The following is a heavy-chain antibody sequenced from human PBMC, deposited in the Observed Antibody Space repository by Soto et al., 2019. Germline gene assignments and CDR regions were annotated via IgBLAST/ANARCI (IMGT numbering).Heavy chain of an antibody. D-gene: IGHD6-13*01. V-gene: IGHV4-59*01. CDR3: ARVSYDSGYSSSWYGYNWFYP. CDR2: IYYSGST. J-gene: IGHJ5*02. Sequence: SETLSLTCTVSGGSISRYYWSWIRQPPGKGLEWIGYIYYSGSTNYNPSLKSRVTISVDTSKNQFSLKLSSVTAADTAVYYCARVSYDSGYSSSWYGYNWFYPWGQGTLVTVSS. CDR1: GGSISRYY.